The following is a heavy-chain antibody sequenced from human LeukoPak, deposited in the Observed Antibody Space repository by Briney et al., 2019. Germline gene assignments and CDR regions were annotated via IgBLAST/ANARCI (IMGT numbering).Heavy chain of an antibody. CDR2: INPNSGGT. CDR3: ARSYQHVAAHFDC. J-gene: IGHJ4*02. Sequence: ASVKVSCKASGYTFTGYYMHWVRQAPGQGLEWMGWINPNSGGTNYAQKFQGRVTMTRDTSISTAYMELSRLRSDDTAVYYCARSYQHVAAHFDCWGQGTLVTVSS. V-gene: IGHV1-2*02. D-gene: IGHD2-2*01. CDR1: GYTFTGYY.